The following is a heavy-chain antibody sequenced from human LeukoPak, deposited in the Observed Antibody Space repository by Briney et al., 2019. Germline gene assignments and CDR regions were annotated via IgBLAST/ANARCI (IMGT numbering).Heavy chain of an antibody. V-gene: IGHV1-69*13. CDR2: IIPIFGTA. CDR1: GGTFSSYG. D-gene: IGHD1-7*01. CDR3: ARAGGLGGTNYYYYMDV. J-gene: IGHJ6*03. Sequence: ASVKVSCKASGGTFSSYGVSWVRQAPGQGLEWMGGIIPIFGTANYAQKFQGRVTITADESTSTAYMELSSLRSEDTAVYYCARAGGLGGTNYYYYMDVWGKGTTVTVSS.